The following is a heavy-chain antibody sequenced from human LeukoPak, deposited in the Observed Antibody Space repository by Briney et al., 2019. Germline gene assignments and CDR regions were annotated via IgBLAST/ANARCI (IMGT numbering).Heavy chain of an antibody. V-gene: IGHV1-8*01. CDR1: GYTFTSCD. CDR3: ARGLTHYDSSGSTYYYYGMDV. CDR2: MNPNSGNT. Sequence: ASVKVSCKASGYTFTSCDINWVRQATGQGLEWMGWMNPNSGNTGYAQEFQGRVTMTRNTSISTAYMELSSLRSEDTAVYYCARGLTHYDSSGSTYYYYGMDVWGQGTTVTVSS. D-gene: IGHD3-22*01. J-gene: IGHJ6*02.